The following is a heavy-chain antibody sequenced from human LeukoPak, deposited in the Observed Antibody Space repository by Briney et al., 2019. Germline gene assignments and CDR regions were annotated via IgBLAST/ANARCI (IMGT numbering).Heavy chain of an antibody. V-gene: IGHV3-64D*09. CDR3: VKLDGGYYYHS. CDR1: GFTFSSYA. Sequence: PGGSLRLSCSASGFTFSSYAMHWVRQAPGKGLEYVSAISGNGDSTYYTDSVKGRFIISRDNSKNTLSLQMSSLRTEDTAMYYCVKLDGGYYYHSWGQGTLVTVSS. CDR2: ISGNGDST. D-gene: IGHD3-22*01. J-gene: IGHJ4*02.